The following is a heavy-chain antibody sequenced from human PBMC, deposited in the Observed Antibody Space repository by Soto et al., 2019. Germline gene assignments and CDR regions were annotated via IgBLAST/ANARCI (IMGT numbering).Heavy chain of an antibody. CDR1: GGTFSSYT. Sequence: QVQLVQSGAEVKKPGSSVKVSCKACGGTFSSYTISWVRQAPGQGLEWMGRIIPILGIANYAQKFQGRVTITADKSTSTAYMELSSLRSEDTAVYYCARDGDYDILHGYFGDLNWFDPWGQGTLVTVSS. J-gene: IGHJ5*02. V-gene: IGHV1-69*08. D-gene: IGHD3-9*01. CDR2: IIPILGIA. CDR3: ARDGDYDILHGYFGDLNWFDP.